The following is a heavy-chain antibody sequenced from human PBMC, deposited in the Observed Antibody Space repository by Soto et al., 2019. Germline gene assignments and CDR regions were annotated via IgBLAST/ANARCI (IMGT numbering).Heavy chain of an antibody. CDR1: GLTFSNYA. J-gene: IGHJ4*02. D-gene: IGHD2-8*01. CDR2: ISDDGITT. Sequence: GGSLRLSCAGSGLTFSNYAMTWVRQAPGKGLEWISAISDDGITTKYSDSVRGRFTISRDNFRKTLDLQMNSLRAEDTAVYYCAKNGLDNSPSAIDSWGPGTLVTVSS. V-gene: IGHV3-23*01. CDR3: AKNGLDNSPSAIDS.